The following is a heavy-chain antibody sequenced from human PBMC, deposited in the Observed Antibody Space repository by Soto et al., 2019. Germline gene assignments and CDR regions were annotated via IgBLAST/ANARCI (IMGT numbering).Heavy chain of an antibody. Sequence: GESLKISCKVSGYTFTTSWIGWVRQMPGKGLEWMGIIYPANSDTRYSPSFQGQVTLSADKSTSTAYLQWSSLKASDTAIYYCARRYTSSSTSSVYFDFWGHGILVTVSS. V-gene: IGHV5-51*01. CDR1: GYTFTTSW. CDR3: ARRYTSSSTSSVYFDF. D-gene: IGHD2-2*01. CDR2: IYPANSDT. J-gene: IGHJ4*01.